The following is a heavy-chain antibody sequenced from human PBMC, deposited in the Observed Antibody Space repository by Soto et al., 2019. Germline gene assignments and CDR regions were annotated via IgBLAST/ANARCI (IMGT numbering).Heavy chain of an antibody. CDR3: ARVFRWFDP. Sequence: PSETLSLTCAVYGGSFIGYYWSWILQPPGKGLEWIGEINHSGSTNYNPSLKSRVTISVDTSKNQFSLKLSSVTAADTAVYYCARVFRWFDPWGQGTLVTVSS. D-gene: IGHD2-21*01. CDR1: GGSFIGYY. V-gene: IGHV4-34*01. J-gene: IGHJ5*02. CDR2: INHSGST.